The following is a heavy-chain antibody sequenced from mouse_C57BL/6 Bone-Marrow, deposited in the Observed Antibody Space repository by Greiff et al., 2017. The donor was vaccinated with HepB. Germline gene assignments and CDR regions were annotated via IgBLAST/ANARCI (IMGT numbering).Heavy chain of an antibody. CDR1: GFTFSSYG. CDR2: ISSGGSYT. J-gene: IGHJ3*01. V-gene: IGHV5-6*02. Sequence: DVMLVESGGDLVKPGGSLKLSCAASGFTFSSYGMSWVRQTPDKRLEWVATISSGGSYTYYPDSVKGRFTISRDNAKNTLYLQMSSLKSEDTAMYYCARHGGTLAYWGQGTLVTVSA. D-gene: IGHD3-3*01. CDR3: ARHGGTLAY.